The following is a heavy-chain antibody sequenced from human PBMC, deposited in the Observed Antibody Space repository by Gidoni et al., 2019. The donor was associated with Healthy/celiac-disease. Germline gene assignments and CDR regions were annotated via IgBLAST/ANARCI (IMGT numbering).Heavy chain of an antibody. V-gene: IGHV5-10-1*03. Sequence: EVQLLQSGAEVKKPGESLSICCKGSGYRFTSYWISWVRQMPGKGLEWMGRIDPSDSYTNYSPSFQGHVTISADKSISTAYLQWSSLKASDTAMYYCARRGITIFGVVMGHHNWFDPWGQGTLVTVSS. D-gene: IGHD3-3*01. J-gene: IGHJ5*02. CDR3: ARRGITIFGVVMGHHNWFDP. CDR2: IDPSDSYT. CDR1: GYRFTSYW.